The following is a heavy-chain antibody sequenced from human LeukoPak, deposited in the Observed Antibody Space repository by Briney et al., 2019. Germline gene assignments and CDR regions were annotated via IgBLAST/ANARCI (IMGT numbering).Heavy chain of an antibody. J-gene: IGHJ5*02. D-gene: IGHD3-22*01. CDR3: ARSYSSGYPNWFDP. CDR2: ISSSGSNI. V-gene: IGHV3-48*03. Sequence: GGSLRLSCAAAGFTFSSYEMNWVRQAPGKGLEWVSYISSSGSNIYYADSVKGRFTISRDNAKNSLYLQMNSLRAEDTAVYYCARSYSSGYPNWFDPWGQGTLVTVSS. CDR1: GFTFSSYE.